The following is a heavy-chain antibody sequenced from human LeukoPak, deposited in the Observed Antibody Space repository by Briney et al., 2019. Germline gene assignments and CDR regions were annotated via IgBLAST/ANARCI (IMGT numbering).Heavy chain of an antibody. V-gene: IGHV4-61*01. Sequence: SEILSLTCTVSGGSVSSGSYYWSWIRQPPGKGLEWVGYIYYSGSTNYNPSLKSRVTISVDTSKNQFSLKLSSVTAADTAVYYCASWSSTRYYYYGMDVWGKGTTVTVSS. CDR1: GGSVSSGSYY. J-gene: IGHJ6*04. CDR3: ASWSSTRYYYYGMDV. D-gene: IGHD2-2*01. CDR2: IYYSGST.